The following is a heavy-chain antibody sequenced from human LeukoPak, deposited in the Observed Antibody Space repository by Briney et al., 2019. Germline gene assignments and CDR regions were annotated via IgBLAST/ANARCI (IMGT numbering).Heavy chain of an antibody. CDR1: GFTFGRNW. CDR3: TKTGSSTFWD. V-gene: IGHV3-7*01. CDR2: IKEDGSER. Sequence: GGSLRLSCAASGFTFGRNWMSWVRQAPGKGLEGVVNIKEDGSERYHVDGRFTVSRDNVKNSLYLQLNSLRVEDTAVYYCTKTGSSTFWDWGQGTLVTVSS. J-gene: IGHJ4*02. D-gene: IGHD3-3*02.